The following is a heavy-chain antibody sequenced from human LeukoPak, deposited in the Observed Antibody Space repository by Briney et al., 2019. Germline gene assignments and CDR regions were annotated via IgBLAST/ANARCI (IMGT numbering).Heavy chain of an antibody. J-gene: IGHJ5*02. Sequence: GGSLRLSCAASGFTFDDYAMHWVRQAPGEGLEWVSGISWNSGSIGYADSVKGRFTISRDNAKNSLYLQMNSLRAEDTALYYCARLVGATTGDWFDPWGQGTLVTVSS. D-gene: IGHD1-26*01. CDR2: ISWNSGSI. CDR3: ARLVGATTGDWFDP. CDR1: GFTFDDYA. V-gene: IGHV3-9*01.